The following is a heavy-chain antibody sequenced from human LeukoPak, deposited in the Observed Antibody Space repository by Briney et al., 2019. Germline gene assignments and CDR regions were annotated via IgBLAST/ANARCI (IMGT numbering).Heavy chain of an antibody. CDR1: GFTSTTYG. CDR3: ARAGASNEFDY. CDR2: IWSDGSKT. J-gene: IGHJ4*02. V-gene: IGHV3-33*01. Sequence: GGSLRLSCAASGFTSTTYGMRWVRQAPGKGLEWVAVIWSDGSKTYYVDSVEGRFTISRDYSKNTLYLQMSSLRAEDTAVYYCARAGASNEFDYWGQGTLVTVSS. D-gene: IGHD2-8*01.